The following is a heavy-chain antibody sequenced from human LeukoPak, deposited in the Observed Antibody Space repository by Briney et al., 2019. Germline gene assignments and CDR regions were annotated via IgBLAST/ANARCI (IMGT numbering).Heavy chain of an antibody. J-gene: IGHJ4*02. D-gene: IGHD5-18*01. CDR3: AREQYRRSAMVRYFDY. CDR2: IIPIFGTA. V-gene: IGHV1-69*05. Sequence: SVKVSCKASGGTFSSCAISWVRQAPGQGLEWMGGIIPIFGTANYAQKFQGRVTITTDESTSTAYMELSSLRSEDTAVYYCAREQYRRSAMVRYFDYWGQGTLVTVSS. CDR1: GGTFSSCA.